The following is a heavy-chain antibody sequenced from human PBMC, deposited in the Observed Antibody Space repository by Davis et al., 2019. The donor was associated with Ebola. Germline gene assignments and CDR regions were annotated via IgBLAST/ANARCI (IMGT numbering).Heavy chain of an antibody. CDR2: INSDGSTT. CDR3: AKVKYYSTWRGGFDS. V-gene: IGHV3-74*01. J-gene: IGHJ4*02. D-gene: IGHD6-13*01. Sequence: GESLKISCAASGFTFTNYWMHWVRRAPGKGLMWVSRINSDGSTTTYADSVKGRFTISKDSSKNTLYLQMNSLRAEDTARYYCAKVKYYSTWRGGFDSWGQGTLVTVSS. CDR1: GFTFTNYW.